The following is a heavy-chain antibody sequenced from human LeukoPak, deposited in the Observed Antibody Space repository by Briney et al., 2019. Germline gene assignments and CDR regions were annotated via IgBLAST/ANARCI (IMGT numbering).Heavy chain of an antibody. D-gene: IGHD2-21*02. CDR1: GYTFTKYV. V-gene: IGHV1-3*01. CDR2: INAGNGDT. J-gene: IGHJ4*02. Sequence: ASVKVSCKASGYTFTKYVVHWVRQAPGQRPEWMGWINAGNGDTKYSQNFQDRVTITRDTSANTAYMELSSLTYEDTALYYCARDDCGGTCYPGGYWGQGTLVTVSS. CDR3: ARDDCGGTCYPGGY.